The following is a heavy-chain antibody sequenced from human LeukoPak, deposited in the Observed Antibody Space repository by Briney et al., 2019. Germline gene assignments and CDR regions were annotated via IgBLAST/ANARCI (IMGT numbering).Heavy chain of an antibody. Sequence: GASVKVSCKASGGTLSSYDINWVRQATGQGLEWMGWMNPNSGNTGYAQKFQGRVTMTRNTSLSTAYMELSSLRSEDTAVYYCARGPLRYFDWLNAFDIWGQGTMVTVSS. CDR3: ARGPLRYFDWLNAFDI. V-gene: IGHV1-8*02. D-gene: IGHD3-9*01. J-gene: IGHJ3*02. CDR2: MNPNSGNT. CDR1: GGTLSSYD.